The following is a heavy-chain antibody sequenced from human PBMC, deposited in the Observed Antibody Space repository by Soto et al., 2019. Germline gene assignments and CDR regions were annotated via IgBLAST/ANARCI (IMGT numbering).Heavy chain of an antibody. J-gene: IGHJ4*02. D-gene: IGHD3-10*01. V-gene: IGHV4-34*01. CDR2: SNHSGTV. CDR3: ARAGAALVRGSIGGFDY. Sequence: QVHLQQWAAGLLKPSETLSLTCAVNGGAFNGYYWTWIRHSPGKGLQWIGESNHSGTVNYNPSRRRRVTFSIATSKNQFSLTLTSVTAADTAVYYCARAGAALVRGSIGGFDYWGQGTLVTVSS. CDR1: GGAFNGYY.